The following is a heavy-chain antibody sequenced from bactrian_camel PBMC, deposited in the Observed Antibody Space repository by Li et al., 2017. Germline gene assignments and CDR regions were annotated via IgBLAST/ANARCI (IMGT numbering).Heavy chain of an antibody. CDR2: IYTGTGNT. Sequence: HVQLVESGGGSVQAGGSLRLSCVASGYYEGLHCMAWFRQAPGKEREGVARIYTGTGNTDYADSVKGRITISQDGAENTVVLQMSSLKVDDTARYYCAARTWFGTGACRLEGSWYTLWGQGTQVTVS. V-gene: IGHV3S54*01. CDR1: GYYEGLHC. CDR3: AARTWFGTGACRLEGSWYTL. D-gene: IGHD4*01. J-gene: IGHJ4*01.